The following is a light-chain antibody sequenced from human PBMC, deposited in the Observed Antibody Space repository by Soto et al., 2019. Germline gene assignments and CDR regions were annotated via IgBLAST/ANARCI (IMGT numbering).Light chain of an antibody. CDR2: KAS. V-gene: IGKV1-5*03. CDR1: QSISSW. J-gene: IGKJ2*01. CDR3: QQYSSYFYT. Sequence: DIEMTQSPSTLSASVGDRVTITCRANQSISSWLAWYQQKPGKVPKLLIYKASSLESGVPSRFSGSGSGTEFTLTISSLQPDDFATYYCQQYSSYFYTFGQGTKLEI.